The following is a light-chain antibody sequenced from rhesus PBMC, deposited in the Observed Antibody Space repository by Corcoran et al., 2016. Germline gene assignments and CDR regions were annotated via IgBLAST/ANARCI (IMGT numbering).Light chain of an antibody. CDR2: DAS. J-gene: IGKJ2*01. CDR3: QQYSNGPT. Sequence: EIVLTQSPATLSLSPGERATLSCRASQSVSNNLAWYQQRPGQAPRHLIYDASSRATGIPDRFRGRGSGTDFTLTVSRLEPEETGIFYCQQYSNGPTFGPGTKVEIK. V-gene: IGKV3-35*01. CDR1: QSVSNN.